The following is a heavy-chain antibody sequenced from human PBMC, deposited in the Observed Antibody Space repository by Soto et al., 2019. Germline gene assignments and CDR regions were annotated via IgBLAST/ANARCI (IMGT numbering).Heavy chain of an antibody. Sequence: EVQLVDSGGGLVQPGGSLRLSCEASGFTFTSYWMSWVRQAPGKGLEWVANIKQDGSRNYLVDSVKGRFTISRDNAKNSLYLQMSSLRAEATAVYYCVRDGIGGWHFASWGQGTVVTVSS. CDR3: VRDGIGGWHFAS. CDR2: IKQDGSRN. D-gene: IGHD6-19*01. CDR1: GFTFTSYW. J-gene: IGHJ4*02. V-gene: IGHV3-7*01.